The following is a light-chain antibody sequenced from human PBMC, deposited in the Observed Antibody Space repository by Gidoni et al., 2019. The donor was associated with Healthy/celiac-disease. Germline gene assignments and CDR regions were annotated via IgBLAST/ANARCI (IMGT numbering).Light chain of an antibody. Sequence: QSALTQPRPASGSPGQSVTISCTGTNSDVGGYKYVSWYQQHPGKAPKLMIYDVIKRPSGVPDRFSGSKSANTASLTISGLQAEDEADYYCCSYAGSYTWVFGGGTKLTVL. CDR3: CSYAGSYTWV. CDR2: DVI. CDR1: NSDVGGYKY. V-gene: IGLV2-11*01. J-gene: IGLJ3*02.